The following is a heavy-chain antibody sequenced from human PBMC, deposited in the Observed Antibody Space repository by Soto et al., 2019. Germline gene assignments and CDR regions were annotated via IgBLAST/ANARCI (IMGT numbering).Heavy chain of an antibody. CDR1: GFTFSSYN. V-gene: IGHV3-21*01. CDR3: ARDCSGGSCYSGVPPSDY. CDR2: ISRSSSYI. D-gene: IGHD2-15*01. Sequence: EVQLVESGGGLVKPGGSLRLSCAASGFTFSSYNMNWVRQAPGKGLEWVSYISRSSSYISYTDSVKGRFTISRDNAKNSLYLQMNSLRAEDTAVYYCARDCSGGSCYSGVPPSDYWGQGTLVTGSS. J-gene: IGHJ4*02.